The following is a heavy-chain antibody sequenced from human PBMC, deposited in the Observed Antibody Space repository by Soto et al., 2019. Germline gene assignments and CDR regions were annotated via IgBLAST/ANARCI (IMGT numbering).Heavy chain of an antibody. D-gene: IGHD3-10*01. J-gene: IGHJ6*02. Sequence: SDPLALPVTVPGGSIVSYYWSWIRQPAGKGLEWIGPIYTSGSTKYNPSLKSRVTMSVDTSKNQFSLKLSAVTAADTAVYYCARTYGSGSRAYDYYGMDVWGQGTTVTVSS. CDR3: ARTYGSGSRAYDYYGMDV. CDR1: GGSIVSYY. CDR2: IYTSGST. V-gene: IGHV4-4*07.